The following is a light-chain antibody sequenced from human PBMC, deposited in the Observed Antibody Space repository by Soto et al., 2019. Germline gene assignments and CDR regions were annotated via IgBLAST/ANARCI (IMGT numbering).Light chain of an antibody. V-gene: IGLV1-40*01. Sequence: QPVLTQPPSVSGAPGQRVTISCTGSSSNIGAGYDVDWYQQLPGTAPKLLIYGNSNRPSGVPDRFSGSKSGTSASLAITGLQAEDEADYYCQSYDSSLSGAAFGTGTKLTVL. CDR3: QSYDSSLSGAA. CDR2: GNS. CDR1: SSNIGAGYD. J-gene: IGLJ1*01.